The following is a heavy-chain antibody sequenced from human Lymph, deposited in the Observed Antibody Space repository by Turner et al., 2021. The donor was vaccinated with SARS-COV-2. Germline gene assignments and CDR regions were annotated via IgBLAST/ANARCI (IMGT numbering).Heavy chain of an antibody. Sequence: EVQLLESGGGLVQPGGSLRLSCAASGFTFNRYAMNWVRQAPVKGLEWVSAISSSGGSTYYADSVKGRFTISRDNSKNTLYLQMNSLRAEDTAVYYCGKDPNWYVLSAVDYWGQVTLVTVSS. D-gene: IGHD1-1*01. V-gene: IGHV3-23*01. J-gene: IGHJ4*02. CDR3: GKDPNWYVLSAVDY. CDR2: ISSSGGST. CDR1: GFTFNRYA.